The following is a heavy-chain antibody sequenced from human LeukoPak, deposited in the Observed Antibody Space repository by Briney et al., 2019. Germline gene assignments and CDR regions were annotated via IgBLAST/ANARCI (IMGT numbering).Heavy chain of an antibody. CDR3: ASSLRFLEWTIDY. Sequence: PGGSLRLSCAASGFTFSSYGMHWVRQAPGKGLEWVAVIWYDGSNKYYADSVKGRFTISRDKSKNTLYLQMNSLRAEDTAVYYCASSLRFLEWTIDYWGQGTLVTVSS. D-gene: IGHD3-3*01. CDR2: IWYDGSNK. J-gene: IGHJ4*02. CDR1: GFTFSSYG. V-gene: IGHV3-33*01.